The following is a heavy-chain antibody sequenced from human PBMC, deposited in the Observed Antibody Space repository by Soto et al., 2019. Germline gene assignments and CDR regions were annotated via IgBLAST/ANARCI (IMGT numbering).Heavy chain of an antibody. J-gene: IGHJ6*02. D-gene: IGHD2-21*01. V-gene: IGHV1-18*01. CDR3: AISPVYGRVVYNVLDV. CDR2: ISAYNGNT. CDR1: GYTFTSYG. Sequence: GASVKVSCKASGYTFTSYGISWVRQAPGQGLEWMGWISAYNGNTNYAQKLQGRVTMTTDTSTSTAYMELRSLRSDDTAVYYCAISPVYGRVVYNVLDVWGLGTTVTVSS.